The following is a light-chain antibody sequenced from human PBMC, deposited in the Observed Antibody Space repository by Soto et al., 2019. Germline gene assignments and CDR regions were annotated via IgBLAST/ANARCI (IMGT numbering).Light chain of an antibody. V-gene: IGLV1-36*01. Sequence: QSVLPQPPSVSEAPRQRVTISCSGSSSNIGNTAVHWYQQLPEKPPKLLIYYDDLRASGVSDRLSASKSGSSASLAISGLQSEDEADYYCASWDDSLNAYVFGPGTKLTVL. J-gene: IGLJ1*01. CDR2: YDD. CDR3: ASWDDSLNAYV. CDR1: SSNIGNTA.